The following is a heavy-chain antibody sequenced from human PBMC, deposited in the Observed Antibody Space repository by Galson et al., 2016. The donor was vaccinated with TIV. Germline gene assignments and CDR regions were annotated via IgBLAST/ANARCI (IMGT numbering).Heavy chain of an antibody. Sequence: SLRLSCAASGFTFSNYAMHWVRQAPGKGLEWVALISYDGSLKYYADSVKGRFTISRDSSKNTLYLQMDSLRPDDTAVYYCAREIRGYYGAYWGQGTLVTVSS. V-gene: IGHV3-30-3*01. D-gene: IGHD3-22*01. CDR1: GFTFSNYA. CDR3: AREIRGYYGAY. J-gene: IGHJ4*02. CDR2: ISYDGSLK.